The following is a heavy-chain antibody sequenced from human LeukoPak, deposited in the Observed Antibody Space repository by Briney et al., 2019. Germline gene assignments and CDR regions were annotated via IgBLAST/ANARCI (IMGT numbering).Heavy chain of an antibody. CDR2: IKYDGIEK. CDR3: ARDGWLDYYYYMDV. CDR1: GFSFSVSW. J-gene: IGHJ6*03. Sequence: PGGSLRLSCAASGFSFSVSWMSWVRQAPGKGLEWVANIKYDGIEKYHVDSVKGRFSISRDNAKNSLYLQMNSLRAEDTAVYYCARDGWLDYYYYMDVWGKGTTVTVSS. D-gene: IGHD6-19*01. V-gene: IGHV3-7*01.